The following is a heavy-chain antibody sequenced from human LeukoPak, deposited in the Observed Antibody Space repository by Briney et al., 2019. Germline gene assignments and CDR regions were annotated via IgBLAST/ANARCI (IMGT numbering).Heavy chain of an antibody. V-gene: IGHV4-30-2*01. D-gene: IGHD4-17*01. J-gene: IGHJ2*01. CDR2: IYHSGST. Sequence: SETLSLTCAVSGGSISSGGYSWSWIRQPPGKGLEWIGYIYHSGSTHYNPSLQSRVTISIDRSKNQFSLKLNSVTAADTAVYFCARFIYSDHGNWYFDLWGRGTLVTVSS. CDR1: GGSISSGGYS. CDR3: ARFIYSDHGNWYFDL.